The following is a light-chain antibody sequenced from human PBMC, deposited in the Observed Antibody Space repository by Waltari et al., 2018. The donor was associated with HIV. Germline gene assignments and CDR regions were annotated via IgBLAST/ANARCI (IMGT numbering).Light chain of an antibody. Sequence: ASVSGSPGQSITISCTGTSTFTYVSWYQQHPGKVPKVIIYYVNNRPSGVSNRFSGSKSGNTASLTISGLQIEDEADYYCSSYTGHIALFGGGTKLTVL. CDR2: YVN. CDR3: SSYTGHIAL. J-gene: IGLJ2*01. V-gene: IGLV2-14*03. CDR1: STFTY.